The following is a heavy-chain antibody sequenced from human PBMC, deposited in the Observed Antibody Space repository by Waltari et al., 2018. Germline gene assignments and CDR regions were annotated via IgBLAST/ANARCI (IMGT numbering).Heavy chain of an antibody. D-gene: IGHD3-22*01. CDR2: ISGSGGST. CDR1: GFTFSSNA. J-gene: IGHJ4*02. V-gene: IGHV3-23*01. CDR3: AKDPEVVVIKGVDY. Sequence: EVQLLESGGGLVQPGGSLRLSCAASGFTFSSNAMSWGRQAPGKGLEWVSAISGSGGSTYYADSVKGRFTISRDNSKNTLYLQMNSLRAEDTAVYYCAKDPEVVVIKGVDYWGQGTLVTVSS.